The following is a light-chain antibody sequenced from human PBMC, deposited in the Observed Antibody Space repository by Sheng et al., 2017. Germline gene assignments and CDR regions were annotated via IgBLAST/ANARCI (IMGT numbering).Light chain of an antibody. V-gene: IGLV2-14*01. CDR3: SSYTSSSTKV. CDR2: DVN. J-gene: IGLJ3*02. Sequence: QSSLTQPASVSGSPGQSITISCTGTSSDVGGYNYVSWYQQRPDKAPKLMIYDVNNRPSGVSNRFSGSKSGNTASLTISGLQAEDEADYYCSSYTSSSTKVFGGGTKLTVL. CDR1: SSDVGGYNY.